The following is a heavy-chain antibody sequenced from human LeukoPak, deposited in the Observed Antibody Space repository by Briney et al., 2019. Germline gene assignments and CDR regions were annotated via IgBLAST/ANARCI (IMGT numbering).Heavy chain of an antibody. CDR2: IMQDGSEK. CDR1: GFTFSGYW. Sequence: GGSLRLSCAASGFTFSGYWMSWVRQAPGKGLEWVANIMQDGSEKYYVDSVKGRFTISRDNPKNSLYLQVNSLRAEDTAVYYCARDPGGYYLDYWGQGTLVTVSS. D-gene: IGHD2-8*02. J-gene: IGHJ4*02. V-gene: IGHV3-7*01. CDR3: ARDPGGYYLDY.